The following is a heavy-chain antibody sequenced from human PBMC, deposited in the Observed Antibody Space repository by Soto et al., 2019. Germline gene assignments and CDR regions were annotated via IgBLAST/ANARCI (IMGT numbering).Heavy chain of an antibody. V-gene: IGHV1-69*01. CDR2: IIPIFGTA. CDR1: GGTFSSYA. Sequence: QVQLVQSGAEVKKPGASVKVSCKASGGTFSSYAISWVRQAPGQGLEWMGGIIPIFGTAHYAQKFQGRVTITEDESTSTAYMELSSLRSEDTAVYYWARSRGYDSSGSYAFDIWGQGTMVTVSS. J-gene: IGHJ3*02. CDR3: ARSRGYDSSGSYAFDI. D-gene: IGHD3-22*01.